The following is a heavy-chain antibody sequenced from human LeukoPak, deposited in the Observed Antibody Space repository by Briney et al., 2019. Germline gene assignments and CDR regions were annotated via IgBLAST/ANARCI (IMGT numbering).Heavy chain of an antibody. CDR2: ISSSGSTI. V-gene: IGHV3-48*03. D-gene: IGHD5-18*01. CDR1: GFTFSSYE. Sequence: PGGSLRLSCAASGFTFSSYEMNWVRQAPGKGLEWVSYISSSGSTIYYADSVKGRFTISRDHAKNSLYLQMNSLRAEDTAVYYCASFGIQLWLSYWGQGTLVTVSS. CDR3: ASFGIQLWLSY. J-gene: IGHJ4*02.